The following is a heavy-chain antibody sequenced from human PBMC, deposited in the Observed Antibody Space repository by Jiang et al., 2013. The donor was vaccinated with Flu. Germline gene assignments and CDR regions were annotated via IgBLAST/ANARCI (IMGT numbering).Heavy chain of an antibody. CDR3: ARTKESGYFDP. D-gene: IGHD6-25*01. CDR2: IYYSGST. CDR1: GGSISSYY. V-gene: IGHV4-59*01. Sequence: LLKPSETLSLTCTVSGGSISSYYWSWIRQPPGKGLEWIGYIYYSGSTNYNPSLKSRVTISVDMSKNQFSLKLSSVTAADTAVYYCARTKESGYFDPWGQGTLVTVSS. J-gene: IGHJ5*02.